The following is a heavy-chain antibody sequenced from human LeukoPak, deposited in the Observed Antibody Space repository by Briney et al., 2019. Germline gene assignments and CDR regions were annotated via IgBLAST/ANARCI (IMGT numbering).Heavy chain of an antibody. J-gene: IGHJ4*02. CDR2: ISRSSRTI. CDR3: ARDSGSYSLDY. Sequence: GGSLRLSCAASGFTFSSYSMNWVRQAPGKGLEWVSFISRSSRTIYYADSVKGRFTISRDSAKNSLCLQMNSLRDEDTAVYYCARDSGSYSLDYWGQGTLLTVSS. D-gene: IGHD1-26*01. V-gene: IGHV3-48*02. CDR1: GFTFSSYS.